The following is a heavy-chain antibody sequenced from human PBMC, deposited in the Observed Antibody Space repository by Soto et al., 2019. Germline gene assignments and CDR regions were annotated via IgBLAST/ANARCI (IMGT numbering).Heavy chain of an antibody. V-gene: IGHV1-2*02. D-gene: IGHD5-12*01. J-gene: IGHJ6*02. Sequence: QVQLLQSGAEVRKPGASVMVSCKASGYTLNDYLIYWVRQAPGEGLEWMGRFNPKSEGTAFAQPFQGRVTLARDTSINAVSMEMYRLRSDDTAVYYCARGASTDCSTGVCPFNYNYHLDVWGQGRRVIVSS. CDR3: ARGASTDCSTGVCPFNYNYHLDV. CDR2: FNPKSEGT. CDR1: GYTLNDYL.